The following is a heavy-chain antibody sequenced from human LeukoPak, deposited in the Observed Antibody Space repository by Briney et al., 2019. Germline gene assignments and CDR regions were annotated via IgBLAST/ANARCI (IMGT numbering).Heavy chain of an antibody. V-gene: IGHV1-18*01. CDR2: ISAYNGNT. CDR1: GYTFTSYG. D-gene: IGHD6-19*01. Sequence: GASVKVSCKAPGYTFTSYGISWVRQAPGQGLEWMGWISAYNGNTNYAQRLQGRVTMTTDTSTSTANMELRRLRSDDTAVYYCARVTWGIAVAGKDFDYWGQGTLVTVSS. CDR3: ARVTWGIAVAGKDFDY. J-gene: IGHJ4*02.